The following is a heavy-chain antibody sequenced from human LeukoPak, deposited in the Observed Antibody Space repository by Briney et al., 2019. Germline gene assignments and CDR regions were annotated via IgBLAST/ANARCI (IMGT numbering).Heavy chain of an antibody. CDR3: ASRSYGYSYYYYMDV. CDR1: GFTVSSNY. D-gene: IGHD5-18*01. Sequence: GGSLRLSCAASGFTVSSNYMSWVRQAPGRGLEWVSVIYSGGSTYYADSVKGRFTISRDNSKNTLYLQMNSLRAEDTAVYYCASRSYGYSYYYYMDVWGKGTTVTISS. V-gene: IGHV3-66*01. J-gene: IGHJ6*03. CDR2: IYSGGST.